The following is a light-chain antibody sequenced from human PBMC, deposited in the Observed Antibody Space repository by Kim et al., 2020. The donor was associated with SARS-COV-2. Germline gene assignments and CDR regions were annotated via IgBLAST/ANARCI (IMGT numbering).Light chain of an antibody. V-gene: IGLV1-40*01. CDR3: QSYDSSLSGFVV. CDR1: SSTIGAGYD. Sequence: FTLPSPGSSSTIGAGYDVHWYQQLPGTAPNLLIYGNSNRPSGVPDRFSGSKSGTSASLAITGLQAEDEADYYCQSYDSSLSGFVVFGGGTQLTVL. J-gene: IGLJ2*01. CDR2: GNS.